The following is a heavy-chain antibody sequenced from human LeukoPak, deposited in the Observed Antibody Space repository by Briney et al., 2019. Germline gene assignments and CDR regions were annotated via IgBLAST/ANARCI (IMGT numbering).Heavy chain of an antibody. D-gene: IGHD5-12*01. Sequence: PGGSLRLSCAASGFTFSSYWMSWVRQAPGKGLEWVANIKQDGSEKYYVDSVKGRFTISRDNAKNSLYLQMNSLRAEDTAVYYCASGPDIVATWGAFDIWAQGTMVTVSS. CDR2: IKQDGSEK. V-gene: IGHV3-7*01. CDR3: ASGPDIVATWGAFDI. J-gene: IGHJ3*02. CDR1: GFTFSSYW.